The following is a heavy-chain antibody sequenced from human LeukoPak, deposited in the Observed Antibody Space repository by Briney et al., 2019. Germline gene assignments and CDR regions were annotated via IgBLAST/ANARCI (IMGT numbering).Heavy chain of an antibody. CDR1: GGSISSGGYS. J-gene: IGHJ4*02. Sequence: SETLSLTCAVSGGSISSGGYSWSWIRQPPGKGLEWIGEINHSGSTNYNPSLKSRVTISVDTSKNQFSLKLSSVTAADTAVYYCARAGGDNCSSTSCYTTDLVDYFDYWGQGTLVTVSS. D-gene: IGHD2-2*02. CDR3: ARAGGDNCSSTSCYTTDLVDYFDY. CDR2: INHSGST. V-gene: IGHV4-34*01.